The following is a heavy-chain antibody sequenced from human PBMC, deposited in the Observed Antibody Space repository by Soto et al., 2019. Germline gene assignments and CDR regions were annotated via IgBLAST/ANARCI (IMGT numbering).Heavy chain of an antibody. Sequence: LRLSCAASGFTFSSYGMHWVRQAPGKGLEWVAVISYDGSNKYYADSVKGRFTISRDNSKNTLYLQMNSLRAEDTAVYYCAKDFRSSPTLYDYWGQGTLVTVSS. CDR3: AKDFRSSPTLYDY. CDR2: ISYDGSNK. CDR1: GFTFSSYG. V-gene: IGHV3-30*18. J-gene: IGHJ4*02. D-gene: IGHD6-13*01.